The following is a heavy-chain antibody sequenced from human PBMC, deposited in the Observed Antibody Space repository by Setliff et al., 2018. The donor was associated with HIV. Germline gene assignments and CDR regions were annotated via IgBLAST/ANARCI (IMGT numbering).Heavy chain of an antibody. Sequence: PSETLSLTCTVYGGPLSGHYWSWIRQPPGQGLEWIGETSHSGKTNYNPSLKSRVTISVDTSKNQFSLKLTSVTAADTAVYYCVTSSSWSSRLNFWGPGMLVTVSS. CDR3: VTSSSWSSRLNF. CDR2: TSHSGKT. D-gene: IGHD2-2*01. CDR1: GGPLSGHY. J-gene: IGHJ4*02. V-gene: IGHV4-34*01.